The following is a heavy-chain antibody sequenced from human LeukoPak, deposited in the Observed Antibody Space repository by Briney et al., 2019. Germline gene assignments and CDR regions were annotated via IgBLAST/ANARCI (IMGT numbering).Heavy chain of an antibody. CDR2: TNPNSGGT. V-gene: IGHV1-2*02. CDR1: GYTFTGYY. CDR3: ARSKRSYCSGGSCYYYYYMDV. D-gene: IGHD2-15*01. J-gene: IGHJ6*03. Sequence: ASVKVSCKASGYTFTGYYMHWVRQAPGQGLEWMGWTNPNSGGTNYAQKFQGRVTMTRDTSISTAYMELSRLRSDDTAVYYCARSKRSYCSGGSCYYYYYMDVWGKGTTVTVSS.